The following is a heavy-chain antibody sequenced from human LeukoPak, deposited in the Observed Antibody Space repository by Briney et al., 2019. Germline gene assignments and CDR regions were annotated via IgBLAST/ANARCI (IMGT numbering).Heavy chain of an antibody. D-gene: IGHD1-1*01. CDR2: IYYTGST. CDR3: ARGTTGTRGAFDI. J-gene: IGHJ3*02. Sequence: SETLSLTCSVSGGSLTSHSWSWIRQPPGQGLEWIGFIYYTGSTGNNPSLRSRVTISIDTSKNQFSLKLTSVTAADTALYYCARGTTGTRGAFDIWGQGTMVTVFS. CDR1: GGSLTSHS. V-gene: IGHV4-59*11.